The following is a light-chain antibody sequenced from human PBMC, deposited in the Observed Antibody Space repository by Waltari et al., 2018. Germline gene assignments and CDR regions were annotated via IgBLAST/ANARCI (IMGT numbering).Light chain of an antibody. Sequence: EVVLTQSPGTLSLSPGESVTLSCGASESLSYLVGWYQPRPGLPPRLIVFDVSKRVTGVPDRFSGRGSGSDFTLTVNRLEPEDFAVYYCQQYSSSPWTFGQGTKLE. CDR1: ESLSYLV. CDR2: DVS. CDR3: QQYSSSPWT. V-gene: IGKV3D-20*01. J-gene: IGKJ1*01.